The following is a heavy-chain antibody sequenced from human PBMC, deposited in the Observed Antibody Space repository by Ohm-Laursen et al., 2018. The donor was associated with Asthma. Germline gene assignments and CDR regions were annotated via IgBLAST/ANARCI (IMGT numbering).Heavy chain of an antibody. D-gene: IGHD5-24*01. J-gene: IGHJ5*02. V-gene: IGHV4-30-4*01. CDR1: GGSISSGDYY. CDR2: IYYSGST. CDR3: ARVKVVFGDGYNEEGWFDP. Sequence: SQTLSLTCTVSGGSISSGDYYWSWIRQPPGKGLEWIGYIYYSGSTYYNPSLKSRVTISVDTSKNQFSLKLSSVTAADTAVYYCARVKVVFGDGYNEEGWFDPWGQGTLVTVSS.